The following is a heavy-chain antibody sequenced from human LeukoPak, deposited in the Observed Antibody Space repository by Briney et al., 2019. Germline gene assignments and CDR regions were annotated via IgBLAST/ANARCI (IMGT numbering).Heavy chain of an antibody. CDR1: GGSISSGDYY. V-gene: IGHV4-30-4*08. J-gene: IGHJ4*02. CDR2: IYYSGST. Sequence: SETLSLTCTVSGGSISSGDYYWSLIRQPPGKGLEWIGYIYYSGSTYYNPSLKSRVTISVDTSKNQFSLKLSSVTAADTAVYYCARDVSNYAYFDYWGQGTLVTVSS. D-gene: IGHD4-11*01. CDR3: ARDVSNYAYFDY.